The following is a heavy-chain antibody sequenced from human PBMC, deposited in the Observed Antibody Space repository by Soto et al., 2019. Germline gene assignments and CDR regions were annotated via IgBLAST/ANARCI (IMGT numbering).Heavy chain of an antibody. J-gene: IGHJ5*02. V-gene: IGHV5-10-1*01. CDR2: IDPSDSYT. D-gene: IGHD6-13*01. CDR1: GYSFTSDL. CDR3: ARSRVWRNWFDP. Sequence: GQSLNLSCTGSGYSFTSDLISWVLQMPGKGLEWMGRIDPSDSYTNYSPSFQGHVTISADKSISTAYLQWSSLEASDTAMYYCARSRVWRNWFDPWGQGTLVTVSS.